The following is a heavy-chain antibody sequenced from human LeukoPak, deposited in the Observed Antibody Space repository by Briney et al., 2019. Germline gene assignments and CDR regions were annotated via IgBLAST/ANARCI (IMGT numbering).Heavy chain of an antibody. CDR2: IRYDGSNK. Sequence: PGGSLRLSCAASGFTFSSYGMHWVRQAPGKGLEWVAFIRYDGSNKYYADSVKGRFTISRDNSKNTLYLQMNSLRAEDTAVYYCAKVRRISSSLDYWGQGTLVTVSS. CDR1: GFTFSSYG. J-gene: IGHJ4*02. D-gene: IGHD2-2*01. V-gene: IGHV3-30*02. CDR3: AKVRRISSSLDY.